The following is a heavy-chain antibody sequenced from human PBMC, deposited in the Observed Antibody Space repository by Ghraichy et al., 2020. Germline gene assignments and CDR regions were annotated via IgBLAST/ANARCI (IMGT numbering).Heavy chain of an antibody. Sequence: LSLTCSVSGDSIDNENYFWGWIRQPPGKGLEWIGTISYSGTTSYNPSLKSRVTISVDPSKNHLSLKLRSVTAADTAMYYCARHGDSSGYFDFAAFYYYGLDVWGQGTTVTVSS. V-gene: IGHV4-39*01. CDR1: GDSIDNENYF. J-gene: IGHJ6*02. D-gene: IGHD3-22*01. CDR2: ISYSGTT. CDR3: ARHGDSSGYFDFAAFYYYGLDV.